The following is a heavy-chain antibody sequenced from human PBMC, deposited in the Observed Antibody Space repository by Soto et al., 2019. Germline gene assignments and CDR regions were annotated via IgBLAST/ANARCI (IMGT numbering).Heavy chain of an antibody. CDR1: GFTFSSYG. CDR2: ISYDGSNK. J-gene: IGHJ4*02. D-gene: IGHD3-22*01. CDR3: AKVTYYYDRSGYETYDF. V-gene: IGHV3-30*18. Sequence: PGGSLRLSCAASGFTFSSYGVHWVRQAPGKGLEWVAVISYDGSNKHYADSVKGRFTISRDNSKNTLDLQMNSLRAEDTAVYYCAKVTYYYDRSGYETYDFWGRGTQVTGSA.